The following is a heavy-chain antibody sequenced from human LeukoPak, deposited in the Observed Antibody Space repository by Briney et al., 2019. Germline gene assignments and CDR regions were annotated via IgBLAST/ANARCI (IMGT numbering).Heavy chain of an antibody. CDR1: GFTFSSYG. CDR2: IRYDGSNK. CDR3: AKDPPGSGSYNLDY. D-gene: IGHD3-10*01. Sequence: RPGGSLRLSCAASGFTFSSYGMHWVREAPGKGLEGVAFIRYDGSNKYYVDSVKGRFTISRDNSKNTLYLQMNSLRAEDAAVYYCAKDPPGSGSYNLDYWGQGTLVTVSS. J-gene: IGHJ4*02. V-gene: IGHV3-30*02.